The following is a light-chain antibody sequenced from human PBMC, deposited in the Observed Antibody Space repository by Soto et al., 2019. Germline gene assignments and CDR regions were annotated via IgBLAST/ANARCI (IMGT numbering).Light chain of an antibody. V-gene: IGLV1-40*01. CDR3: QSYDSSREAVV. CDR2: GNS. Sequence: QPVLTQPPSVSGAPGQRVTISCTGSSSNIGAGYDVHWYQQLPGTAPKLLIYGNSNRPSGVPDRFSGSKSGTSASLAITGLQAEDEADYYCQSYDSSREAVVFGGGTKLTVL. CDR1: SSNIGAGYD. J-gene: IGLJ2*01.